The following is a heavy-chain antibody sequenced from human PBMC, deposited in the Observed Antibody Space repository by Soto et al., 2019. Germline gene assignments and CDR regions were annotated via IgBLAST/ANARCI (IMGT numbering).Heavy chain of an antibody. CDR1: GFTFSNYG. D-gene: IGHD1-1*01. CDR2: ISHDGNNK. Sequence: QVQLVESGGGVVQPGRSLRLSCAASGFTFSNYGMHWVRQAPVKGLEWGAVISHDGNNKYYADSVKGRLTISRDNSNNTLYLQMNSLRAEDTAVYYCAKSAYNWNDGFFDFWGQGTLVTVSS. V-gene: IGHV3-30*18. J-gene: IGHJ4*02. CDR3: AKSAYNWNDGFFDF.